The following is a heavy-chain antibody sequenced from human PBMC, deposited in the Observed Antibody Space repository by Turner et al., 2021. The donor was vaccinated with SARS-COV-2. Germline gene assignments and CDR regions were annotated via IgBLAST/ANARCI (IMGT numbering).Heavy chain of an antibody. V-gene: IGHV1-69*10. CDR2: IIPILGIA. D-gene: IGHD6-13*01. Sequence: QVQLVQSGAEVKKPGSSVKVSCKASGGTFSSYAISWVRQAPGQGLEWMGGIIPILGIANYAQKFQGRVTITADKSTSTAYMELTSLRSEDTAVYYCARIPAPGMGGGVYYYYYGMDVWGQGTTVTVSS. CDR1: GGTFSSYA. CDR3: ARIPAPGMGGGVYYYYYGMDV. J-gene: IGHJ6*02.